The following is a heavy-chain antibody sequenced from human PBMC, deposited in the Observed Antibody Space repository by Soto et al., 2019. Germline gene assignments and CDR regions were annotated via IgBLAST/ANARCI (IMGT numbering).Heavy chain of an antibody. Sequence: EVQLVESGGGLVKPGGSLRLSCAASGFTFSSYSMNWVRQAPGKGLEWVSSISSSSTYIYYADSVKGRFTISRDNAKNSLYLQMNRLRAEDTAVYYCARNYSSGGDYWGQGTLGTVYS. CDR1: GFTFSSYS. D-gene: IGHD6-25*01. CDR3: ARNYSSGGDY. CDR2: ISSSSTYI. V-gene: IGHV3-21*02. J-gene: IGHJ4*02.